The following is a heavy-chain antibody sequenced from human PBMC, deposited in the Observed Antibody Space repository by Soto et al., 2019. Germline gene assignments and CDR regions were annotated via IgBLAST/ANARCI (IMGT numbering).Heavy chain of an antibody. CDR2: ISGSGGST. D-gene: IGHD3-16*01. J-gene: IGHJ4*02. Sequence: GGSLRLSCVASGFSFSSYAMSWVRQAPGKGLEWVSAISGSGGSTYYADSVKGRFTISRDNSKNTLYLQMNSLRAEDTAVYYCAKEMITFGGAPSDYWGQGTLVTVSS. V-gene: IGHV3-23*01. CDR1: GFSFSSYA. CDR3: AKEMITFGGAPSDY.